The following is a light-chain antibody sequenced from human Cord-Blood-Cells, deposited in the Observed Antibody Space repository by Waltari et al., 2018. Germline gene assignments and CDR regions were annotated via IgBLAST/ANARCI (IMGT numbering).Light chain of an antibody. CDR2: GAS. J-gene: IGKJ1*01. V-gene: IGKV3-15*01. Sequence: EIVMTQSPATLSVSPGGRATLSCRASQSFSSNLAWYQQKPGQAPRLLIYGASTRATGIPARFSGSGSGTEFTLTISSLQSEDFAVYYCQQYNNWPPWTFGQGTKVEIK. CDR1: QSFSSN. CDR3: QQYNNWPPWT.